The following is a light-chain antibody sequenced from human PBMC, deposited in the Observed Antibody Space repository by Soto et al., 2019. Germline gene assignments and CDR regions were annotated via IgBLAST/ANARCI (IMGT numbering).Light chain of an antibody. Sequence: QSALTQPASVSGSPGQSITISCTGTSSDVGGYNYVSWCQQHPGKAPKLMIYDVSNRPSGVSNRFSGSKSGNTASLTISGLQAEDDADYYCSSYTSSSTLVVFGTGTKVTVL. CDR3: SSYTSSSTLVV. J-gene: IGLJ1*01. CDR2: DVS. CDR1: SSDVGGYNY. V-gene: IGLV2-14*01.